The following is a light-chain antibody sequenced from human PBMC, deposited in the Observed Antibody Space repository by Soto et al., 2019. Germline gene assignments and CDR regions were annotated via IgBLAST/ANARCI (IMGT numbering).Light chain of an antibody. CDR2: SNN. V-gene: IGLV1-44*01. Sequence: QLVLTQPPSTSGTPGQRVTISCSGSSSNIGSNTVNWYQHLPGTAPKLLIYSNNQRPSGVPERFSGSKSGTSASLAVSGLQSEDEADYYCAAWDDSLNGYVFGTGTKLTVL. CDR3: AAWDDSLNGYV. J-gene: IGLJ1*01. CDR1: SSNIGSNT.